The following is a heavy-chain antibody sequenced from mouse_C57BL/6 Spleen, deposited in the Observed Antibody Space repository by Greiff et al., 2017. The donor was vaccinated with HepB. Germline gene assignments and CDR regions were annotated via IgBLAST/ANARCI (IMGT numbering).Heavy chain of an antibody. CDR2: IDPSDSET. D-gene: IGHD3-3*01. CDR3: ARDWLRAMDY. V-gene: IGHV1-52*01. Sequence: QVQLQQSGAELVRPGSSVKLSCKASGYTFTSYWMHWVKQRPIQGLEWIGNIDPSDSETHYNQKFKDKATLTVDKSSSTAYMQLSSLTSEDSAVYYCARDWLRAMDYWGQGTSVTVSS. J-gene: IGHJ4*01. CDR1: GYTFTSYW.